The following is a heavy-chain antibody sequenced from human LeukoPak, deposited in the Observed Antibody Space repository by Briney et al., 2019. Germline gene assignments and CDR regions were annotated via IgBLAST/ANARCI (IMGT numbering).Heavy chain of an antibody. CDR1: GFTFSSYW. J-gene: IGHJ3*02. D-gene: IGHD3-16*01. CDR2: IKQDGSEK. Sequence: GGSLRLSCAASGFTFSSYWMSWVRQAPGKVLEWVANIKQDGSEKYYVDSVRGRFTISRDNAKNSLYLQMNSLRAEDTAVYYCARGQGNDYVWGHVGEQDAFDIWGQGTMVTVSS. CDR3: ARGQGNDYVWGHVGEQDAFDI. V-gene: IGHV3-7*01.